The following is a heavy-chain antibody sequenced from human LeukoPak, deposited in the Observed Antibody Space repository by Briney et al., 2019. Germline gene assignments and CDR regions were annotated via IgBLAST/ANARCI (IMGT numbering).Heavy chain of an antibody. CDR1: GFTFSTYA. V-gene: IGHV3-23*01. J-gene: IGHJ5*02. CDR3: AKDRPGYCGGDCYSDS. CDR2: ITGSCAGT. D-gene: IGHD2-21*02. Sequence: PGGSLRLSCAASGFTFSTYAMTWVRQAPGKGLEWISTITGSCAGTYYADSVKGRFTISRDNSKNTLYLQMNSLRAEDTAVYYCAKDRPGYCGGDCYSDSWGQGTLVTVSS.